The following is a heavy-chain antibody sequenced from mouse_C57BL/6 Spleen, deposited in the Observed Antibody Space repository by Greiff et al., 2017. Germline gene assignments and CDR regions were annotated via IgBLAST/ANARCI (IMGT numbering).Heavy chain of an antibody. CDR1: GFTFSSSA. CDR2: ISDGGSYT. V-gene: IGHV5-4*01. CDR3: ARDDGSSYGYFDV. Sequence: EVQRVESGGGLVKPGGSLKLSCAASGFTFSSSAMSWVRQTPEKRLEWVATISDGGSYTYYPDNVKGRFTISRENAKNNLYLQMSHLKSEDTAMYYCARDDGSSYGYFDVWGTGTTVTVSS. J-gene: IGHJ1*03. D-gene: IGHD1-1*01.